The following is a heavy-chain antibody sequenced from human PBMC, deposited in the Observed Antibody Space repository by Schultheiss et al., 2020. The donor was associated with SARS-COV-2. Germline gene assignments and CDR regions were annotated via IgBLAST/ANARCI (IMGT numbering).Heavy chain of an antibody. Sequence: SQTLSLTCTVSGGSISSGGYYWSWIRQPPGKGLEWIGYIYYSGSTNYNPSLKSRVTISVDTSKKQFSLKLSSVTAADTAVYYCARTTPENWFDPWGQGTLVAVSS. D-gene: IGHD1-1*01. CDR3: ARTTPENWFDP. CDR1: GGSISSGGYY. CDR2: IYYSGST. V-gene: IGHV4-61*08. J-gene: IGHJ5*02.